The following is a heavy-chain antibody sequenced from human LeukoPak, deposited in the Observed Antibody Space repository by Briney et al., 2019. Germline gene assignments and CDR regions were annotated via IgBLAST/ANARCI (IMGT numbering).Heavy chain of an antibody. J-gene: IGHJ4*02. CDR2: IYHSGST. V-gene: IGHV4-38-2*02. Sequence: SETLSLTCTVSGYSISNDYHWGWIRQPPGKGLEWIGNIYHSGSTYYNPSLKSRVTISVDTSKNQFSLKLSSVTAADTAVYYCASIRNGVDYWGQATLVTVSS. CDR3: ASIRNGVDY. D-gene: IGHD1-1*01. CDR1: GYSISNDYH.